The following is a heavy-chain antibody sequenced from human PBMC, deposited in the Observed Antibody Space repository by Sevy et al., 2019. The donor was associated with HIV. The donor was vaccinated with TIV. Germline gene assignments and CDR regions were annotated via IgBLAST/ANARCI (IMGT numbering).Heavy chain of an antibody. V-gene: IGHV4-38-2*01. CDR2: IYHSGST. Sequence: SETLSLTCAVSRYSIRSDDYWVWIRQPPGKGLEWIGNIYHSGSTYYNPSLRSRVSMSVDTSMNQFSLKLNSVTAADTALYYCARTLRGNFDSKASAFDIWGQRTMVTVSS. J-gene: IGHJ3*02. CDR1: RYSIRSDDY. CDR3: ARTLRGNFDSKASAFDI. D-gene: IGHD3-22*01.